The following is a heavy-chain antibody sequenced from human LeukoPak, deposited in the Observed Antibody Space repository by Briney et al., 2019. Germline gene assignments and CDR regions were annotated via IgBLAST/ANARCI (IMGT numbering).Heavy chain of an antibody. CDR3: AKDQGYTYGHSFDY. V-gene: IGHV3-30*18. CDR2: ISYDGSKE. D-gene: IGHD5-18*01. Sequence: PGRSLRLSCAASGFPFGSYDMHWVRQAPGKGLEWVALISYDGSKEYYEDSVKGRFTISRDNSKNTLYLQMNSLRAEDTAVYYCAKDQGYTYGHSFDYWGQGTLVTVSS. CDR1: GFPFGSYD. J-gene: IGHJ4*02.